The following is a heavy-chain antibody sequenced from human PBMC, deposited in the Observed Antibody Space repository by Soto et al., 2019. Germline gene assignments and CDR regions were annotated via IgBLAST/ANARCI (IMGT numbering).Heavy chain of an antibody. V-gene: IGHV3-30*18. CDR2: ISYDGGEK. Sequence: GGSLRLSCAAARFPFSTYGMHWVRQAPGKGLEWVAVISYDGGEKYYADSVKGRFTISRDNSKNTLYLQMDSLRTEDTAVYFCAKDWRYKYDTDAFDIWGQGTMVTVSS. D-gene: IGHD3-3*01. J-gene: IGHJ3*02. CDR1: RFPFSTYG. CDR3: AKDWRYKYDTDAFDI.